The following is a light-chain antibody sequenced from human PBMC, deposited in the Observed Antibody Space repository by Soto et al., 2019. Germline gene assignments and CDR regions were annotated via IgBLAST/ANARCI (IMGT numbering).Light chain of an antibody. V-gene: IGKV1-33*01. CDR1: QDISHC. CDR3: QQYDDLPIT. J-gene: IGKJ5*01. Sequence: DVQRTQSPSSLSASVEDTVIITCQASQDISHCLNWYQQKPGKALKLLIYDASSLHPGVPSRFRGSGSGTEFSFNITSLQPEDVATYYCQQYDDLPITFGQGTRLEIK. CDR2: DAS.